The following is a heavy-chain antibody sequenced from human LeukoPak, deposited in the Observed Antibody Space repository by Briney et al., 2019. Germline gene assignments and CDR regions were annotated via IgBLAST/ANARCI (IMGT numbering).Heavy chain of an antibody. J-gene: IGHJ2*01. D-gene: IGHD4-17*01. Sequence: SETLSLTCTVSGGPISSGGYYWSWIRQHPGKGLEWIGYIYYSGSTYYNPSLKSRVTISVDTSKNQFSLKLSSVTAADTAVYYCARDRVTTVTKGYFDLWGRGTLVTVSS. CDR3: ARDRVTTVTKGYFDL. CDR1: GGPISSGGYY. CDR2: IYYSGST. V-gene: IGHV4-31*03.